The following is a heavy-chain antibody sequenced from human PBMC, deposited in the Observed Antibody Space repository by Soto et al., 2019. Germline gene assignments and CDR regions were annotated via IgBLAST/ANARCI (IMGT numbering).Heavy chain of an antibody. CDR2: IYYSGST. D-gene: IGHD2-2*01. V-gene: IGHV4-31*03. J-gene: IGHJ4*02. CDR1: GSSISSGGYY. CDR3: ARAIVVVPAAMFDY. Sequence: SETLSLTCTVSGSSISSGGYYWSWIRQHPGKGLEWIGYIYYSGSTYYNPSLKSRVTISVDTSKNQFSLKLSSVTAADTAVYYCARAIVVVPAAMFDYWGQGTLVTVSS.